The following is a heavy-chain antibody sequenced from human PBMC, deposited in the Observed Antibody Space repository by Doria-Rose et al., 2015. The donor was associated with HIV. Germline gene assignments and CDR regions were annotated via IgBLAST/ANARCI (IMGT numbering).Heavy chain of an antibody. CDR2: IFSDDER. CDR1: GVSLSSPGMG. J-gene: IGHJ4*02. D-gene: IGHD6-13*01. CDR3: ARIKSSRWYHKYYFDF. Sequence: SGPVLVKPTETLTLTCTVSGVSLSSPGMGVSWIRQPPGKALEWLASIFSDDERSYNTSPKSRLTISRGTSKSQVVLTMTDMDTVDTATYYCARIKSSRWYHKYYFDFWGQGTLVIVSA. V-gene: IGHV2-26*01.